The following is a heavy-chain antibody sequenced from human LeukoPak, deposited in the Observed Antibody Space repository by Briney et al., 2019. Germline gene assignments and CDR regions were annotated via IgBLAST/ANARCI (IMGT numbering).Heavy chain of an antibody. CDR3: ARERWEPSKKDY. D-gene: IGHD1-26*01. CDR2: ISAYNGNT. V-gene: IGHV1-18*01. CDR1: GYTFTSYG. J-gene: IGHJ4*02. Sequence: ASVKVSCKASGYTFTSYGISWVRQAPGQGLEWMGWISAYNGNTNYAQKLQGRVTITTDTSTSTAYMELRSLRSDDTAVYYCARERWEPSKKDYWGQGTLVTVSS.